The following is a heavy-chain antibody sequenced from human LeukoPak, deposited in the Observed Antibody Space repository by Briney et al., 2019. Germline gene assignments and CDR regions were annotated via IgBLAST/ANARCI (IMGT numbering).Heavy chain of an antibody. V-gene: IGHV4-34*01. CDR2: INHSGST. CDR3: ARGVDGYYFGY. CDR1: GGSFSGYY. J-gene: IGHJ4*02. Sequence: PSETLSLTCAVYGGSFSGYYWSWIRQPPGKGLEWIGEINHSGSTNYNPSLKSRVTISVDTSKNQFSLKLSSVTAADTAVYYCARGVDGYYFGYWGQGTLVTVSS.